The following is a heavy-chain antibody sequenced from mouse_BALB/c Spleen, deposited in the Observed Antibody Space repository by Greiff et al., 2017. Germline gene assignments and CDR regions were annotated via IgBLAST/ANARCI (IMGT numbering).Heavy chain of an antibody. V-gene: IGHV2-5-1*01. Sequence: QVHVKQSGPSLVQPSQSLSITCTVSGFSLTSYGVHWVRQSPGKGLEWLGVIWRGGSTDYNAAFMSRLSITKDNSKSQVFFKMNSLQADDTAIYYCAKDYGSSLYYAMDYWGQGTSVTVSS. CDR3: AKDYGSSLYYAMDY. J-gene: IGHJ4*01. CDR1: GFSLTSYG. D-gene: IGHD1-1*01. CDR2: IWRGGST.